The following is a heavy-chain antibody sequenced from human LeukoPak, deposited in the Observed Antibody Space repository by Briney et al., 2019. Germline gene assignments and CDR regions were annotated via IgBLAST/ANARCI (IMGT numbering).Heavy chain of an antibody. CDR3: ASNLSGSYYNWFDP. V-gene: IGHV4-59*01. CDR1: GGSINYYY. CDR2: IYYSGST. Sequence: SETLSLTCTVSGGSINYYYWSWIRQPPGKGLEWIGYIYYSGSTNYNPSLKSRVTISVDTSKNQFSLKLSSVTAADTAVYYCASNLSGSYYNWFDPWGQGTLVTVSS. D-gene: IGHD1-26*01. J-gene: IGHJ5*02.